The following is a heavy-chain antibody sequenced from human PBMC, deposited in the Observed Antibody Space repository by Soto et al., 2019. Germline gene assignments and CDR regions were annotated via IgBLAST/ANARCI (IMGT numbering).Heavy chain of an antibody. J-gene: IGHJ4*02. Sequence: GASVKVSCKASGGTFSSYAISWVRQAPGQGLEWMGGIIPIFGTANYAQKFQGRVTITADESTSTAYMELSSLRSEDTAVYYCARDESPHYYDSSGFYYWGQGTLVTVSS. CDR3: ARDESPHYYDSSGFYY. CDR1: GGTFSSYA. CDR2: IIPIFGTA. V-gene: IGHV1-69*13. D-gene: IGHD3-22*01.